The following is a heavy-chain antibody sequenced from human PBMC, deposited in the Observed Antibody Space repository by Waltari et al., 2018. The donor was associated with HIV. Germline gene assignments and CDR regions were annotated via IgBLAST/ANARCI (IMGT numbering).Heavy chain of an antibody. J-gene: IGHJ4*02. D-gene: IGHD3-22*01. CDR3: AKDPYYYDSSGYADYFDY. CDR2: ITYDGSNK. Sequence: QVQLVESGGGVVQPGRSLRLSCAASGFTFSSYGMHWVRQAPGKGLEWGAVITYDGSNKYYADSVKGRFTISRDNSKNTLYLQMNSLRAEDTAVYYCAKDPYYYDSSGYADYFDYWGQGTLVTVSS. CDR1: GFTFSSYG. V-gene: IGHV3-30*18.